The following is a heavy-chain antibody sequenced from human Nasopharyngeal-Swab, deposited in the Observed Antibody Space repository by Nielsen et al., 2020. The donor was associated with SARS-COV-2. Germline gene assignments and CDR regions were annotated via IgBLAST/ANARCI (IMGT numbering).Heavy chain of an antibody. Sequence: GESLKISCVASGVIFSKYWMHWVRQAPGKGLVWVSRVNQDGSRTNYADSVRGRFTISRDNAKNTLYLQMNSLRVEDTAVYYCVKHQGSSSDQWGQGTLVTVSS. CDR3: VKHQGSSSDQ. J-gene: IGHJ4*02. CDR1: GVIFSKYW. V-gene: IGHV3-74*01. CDR2: VNQDGSRT.